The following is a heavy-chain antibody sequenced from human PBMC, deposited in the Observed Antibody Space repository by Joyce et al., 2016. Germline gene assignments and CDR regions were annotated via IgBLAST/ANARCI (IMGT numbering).Heavy chain of an antibody. Sequence: QVQLVESGGGVVQPGRSLRFPFAASGFTFSSYAMHRVRQAPGKGLDWVAVIWYDGSNKYYTKSVKGRFSISRDNSKNTLFLQMNTLRAEDTAVYYCARGGTMIRGALNWFDPWGQGTLVTVSS. D-gene: IGHD3-10*01. V-gene: IGHV3-33*01. CDR2: IWYDGSNK. CDR3: ARGGTMIRGALNWFDP. CDR1: GFTFSSYA. J-gene: IGHJ5*02.